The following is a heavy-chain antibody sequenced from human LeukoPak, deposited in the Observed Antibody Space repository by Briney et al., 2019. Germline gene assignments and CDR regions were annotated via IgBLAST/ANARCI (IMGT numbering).Heavy chain of an antibody. CDR2: IYYSGST. J-gene: IGHJ3*02. CDR1: GGSISSGGYY. D-gene: IGHD3-22*01. Sequence: SETLSLTCTVSGGSISSGGYYWSWIRQHPGKGLEWLGYIYYSGSTYYNPFLTSRVTISVDTSKNQFFLKLSTVTAADTAVYYCARGGGRGYSAFDIWGQGTMVTVSS. V-gene: IGHV4-31*03. CDR3: ARGGGRGYSAFDI.